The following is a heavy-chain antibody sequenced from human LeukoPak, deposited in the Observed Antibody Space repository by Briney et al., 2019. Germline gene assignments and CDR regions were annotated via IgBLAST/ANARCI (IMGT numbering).Heavy chain of an antibody. D-gene: IGHD1-26*01. V-gene: IGHV4-39*01. CDR3: VRRTSGSYSDY. Sequence: SETLSLTCTVSGGFISRNSFYWGWIRQPPGKGLEWIGSIYYSGTTYYNPSLKSRVTISVDTSKNQFSLKLNSVTAADTAVYYCVRRTSGSYSDYWGQGTLVTVSS. CDR1: GGFISRNSFY. CDR2: IYYSGTT. J-gene: IGHJ4*02.